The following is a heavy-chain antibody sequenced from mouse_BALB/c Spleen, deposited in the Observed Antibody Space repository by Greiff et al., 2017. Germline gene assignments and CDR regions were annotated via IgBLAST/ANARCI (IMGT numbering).Heavy chain of an antibody. CDR2: IYPGGGYT. J-gene: IGHJ2*01. CDR3: ARKGYDYTPFDY. Sequence: VQLQQSGAELVRPGTSVKISCKASGYTFTNYWLGWVKQRPGHGLEWIGDIYPGGGYTNYNEKFKGKATLTADTSSSTAYMQLSSLTSEDSAVYFCARKGYDYTPFDYWGQGTTLTVSS. D-gene: IGHD2-4*01. V-gene: IGHV1-63*02. CDR1: GYTFTNYW.